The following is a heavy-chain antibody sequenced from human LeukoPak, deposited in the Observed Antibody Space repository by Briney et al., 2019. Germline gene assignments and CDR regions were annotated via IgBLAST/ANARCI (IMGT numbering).Heavy chain of an antibody. CDR2: IKSKTDGGTT. Sequence: GGSLRLSCAASGFTFSNAWMSWVRQAPGKGLEWVGRIKSKTDGGTTDYAAPVKGRFTISRDDSKNTLYLQMNSLKTEDTAVYYCTTVVVVPAAMNENAFDIWGQGTMVTVSS. CDR3: TTVVVVPAAMNENAFDI. V-gene: IGHV3-15*01. J-gene: IGHJ3*02. D-gene: IGHD2-2*01. CDR1: GFTFSNAW.